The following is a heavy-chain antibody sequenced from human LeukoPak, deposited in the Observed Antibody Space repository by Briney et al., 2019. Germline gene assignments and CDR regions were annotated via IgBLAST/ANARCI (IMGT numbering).Heavy chain of an antibody. CDR3: ARFEAAGPYYYMDV. Sequence: SETLSLTCAVSGYSISSGYYWGWIRQSPGKGLEWIGSMYHSGSTYYNPSLKSRVTISVDTSKNRFSLKLSSVTAADTAVYYCARFEAAGPYYYMDVWGKGTTVTVSS. CDR1: GYSISSGYY. V-gene: IGHV4-38-2*01. CDR2: MYHSGST. D-gene: IGHD6-13*01. J-gene: IGHJ6*03.